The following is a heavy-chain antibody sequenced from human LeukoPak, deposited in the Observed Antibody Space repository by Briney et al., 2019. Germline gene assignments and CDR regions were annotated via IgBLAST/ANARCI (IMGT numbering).Heavy chain of an antibody. CDR1: GYTFTSYY. CDR2: INPSGGST. CDR3: ARDPLVAAAGTTSTYYYYGMDV. D-gene: IGHD6-13*01. J-gene: IGHJ6*02. V-gene: IGHV1-46*01. Sequence: ASVKVSCEASGYTFTSYYMHWVRQAPGRGLEWMGIINPSGGSTSYAQKFQGRVTMTRDTSTSTVYMELSSLRSEDTAVYYCARDPLVAAAGTTSTYYYYGMDVWGQGTTVTVSS.